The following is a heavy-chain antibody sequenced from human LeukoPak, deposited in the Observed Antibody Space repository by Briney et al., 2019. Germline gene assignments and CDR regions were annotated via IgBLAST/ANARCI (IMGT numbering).Heavy chain of an antibody. CDR2: ISSSGSAI. J-gene: IGHJ6*03. V-gene: IGHV3-21*01. Sequence: GGSLRLSSAASGFTFSGFSMKSVRQAPGKGVEWVSSISSSGSAIYYADSVKGQFTISRDNAKTSLHLQMNSLRAEDTALYSCAGTPTVTTVVVSGYYSYYRDLWAGGPTVRVSS. D-gene: IGHD4-17*01. CDR3: AGTPTVTTVVVSGYYSYYRDL. CDR1: GFTFSGFS.